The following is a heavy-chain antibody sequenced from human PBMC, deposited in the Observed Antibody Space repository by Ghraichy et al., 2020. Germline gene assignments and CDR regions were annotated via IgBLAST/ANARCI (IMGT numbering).Heavy chain of an antibody. Sequence: SETLSLTCGVYGGSLSSDYWSWIRQPPGKGLEWIGEINHSGTTNYNPSLKSRVTISVDTSKNQFSLKLSSVTAADSAVYYCARGGDYINCWGQGTLVTVSS. V-gene: IGHV4-34*01. CDR3: ARGGDYINC. J-gene: IGHJ4*02. D-gene: IGHD4-17*01. CDR2: INHSGTT. CDR1: GGSLSSDY.